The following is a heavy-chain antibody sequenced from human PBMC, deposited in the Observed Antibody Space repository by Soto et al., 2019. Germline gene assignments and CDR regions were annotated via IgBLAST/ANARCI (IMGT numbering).Heavy chain of an antibody. D-gene: IGHD3-22*01. CDR3: ARLYYNDRSGSGYFEY. V-gene: IGHV5-51*01. J-gene: IGHJ4*02. Sequence: PGESLKISCKGSGYSFTSFWIGWVRQMPGKGLQWMGIICPGDSDTTYSPSFQGQVTISVDKSISTAYLQWSSLKASDTAMYYCARLYYNDRSGSGYFEYWGQGTLVTVSS. CDR2: ICPGDSDT. CDR1: GYSFTSFW.